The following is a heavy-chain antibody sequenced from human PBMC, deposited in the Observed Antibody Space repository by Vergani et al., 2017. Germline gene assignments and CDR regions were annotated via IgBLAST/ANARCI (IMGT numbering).Heavy chain of an antibody. V-gene: IGHV4-59*01. J-gene: IGHJ5*02. CDR3: ARDRPQWGYDL. CDR1: GGSISSYY. CDR2: IYYSGST. D-gene: IGHD1-26*01. Sequence: QVQLPESGPGLVKPSETLSLTCTVSGGSISSYYWSWIRQPPGKGLEWIGYIYYSGSTNYNPSLKSRVTISVDTSKNQFSLKLSSVTAADTAVYYCARDRPQWGYDLWGQGTLVTVSS.